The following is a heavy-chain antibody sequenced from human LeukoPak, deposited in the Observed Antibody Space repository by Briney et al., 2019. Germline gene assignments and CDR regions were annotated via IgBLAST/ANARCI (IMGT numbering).Heavy chain of an antibody. V-gene: IGHV4-38-2*02. J-gene: IGHJ4*02. CDR3: ASLSGTYAVWYFDY. D-gene: IGHD1-26*01. CDR2: IYHSGST. CDR1: GYSISSGYY. Sequence: PSETLSLTCTVSGYSISSGYYWGWIRQAPGKGLEWIGSIYHSGSTYYNPSLKSRVTISVDTSKNQFSLKLSSVTAADTAVYYCASLSGTYAVWYFDYWGQGTLVTVSS.